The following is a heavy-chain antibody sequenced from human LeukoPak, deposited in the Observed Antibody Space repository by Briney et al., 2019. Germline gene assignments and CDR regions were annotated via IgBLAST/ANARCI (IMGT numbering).Heavy chain of an antibody. CDR1: GYTLTELS. Sequence: GASVNVSCKVSGYTLTELSMHWVRQAPGKGLEWMGGFDPEDGETIYAQKFQGRVTMTEDTSTDTAYMELSSLRSEDTAVYYCATVIRGYSYGASFDYWGQGTLVTVSS. CDR3: ATVIRGYSYGASFDY. CDR2: FDPEDGET. D-gene: IGHD5-18*01. V-gene: IGHV1-24*01. J-gene: IGHJ4*02.